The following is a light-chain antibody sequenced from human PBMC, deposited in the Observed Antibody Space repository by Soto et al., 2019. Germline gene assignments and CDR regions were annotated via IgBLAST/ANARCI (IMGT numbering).Light chain of an antibody. Sequence: QSVLTQPPSASGTPGQRVTISCSGSSSNIGSNTVNWYQQLPGTVPKLLIYRDNRRPSGVPDRFSGSRSGTSASLAISGLQSEDEADYYCAAWDDSLNVVFGGGTKLTVL. V-gene: IGLV1-44*01. CDR2: RDN. J-gene: IGLJ2*01. CDR1: SSNIGSNT. CDR3: AAWDDSLNVV.